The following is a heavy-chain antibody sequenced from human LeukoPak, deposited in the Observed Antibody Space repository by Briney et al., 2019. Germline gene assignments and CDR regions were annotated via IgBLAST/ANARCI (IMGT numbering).Heavy chain of an antibody. CDR2: IRYDGSNK. CDR3: ARDGSGYSSGGFDY. CDR1: GFTFSSYG. D-gene: IGHD6-19*01. V-gene: IGHV3-30*02. Sequence: GGSLRLSCAASGFTFSSYGMHWVRQAPGKGLEWVAFIRYDGSNKYYADSVKGRFTISRDNSKNSLYLQMNSLRAEDTAVYYCARDGSGYSSGGFDYWGQGTLVTVSS. J-gene: IGHJ4*02.